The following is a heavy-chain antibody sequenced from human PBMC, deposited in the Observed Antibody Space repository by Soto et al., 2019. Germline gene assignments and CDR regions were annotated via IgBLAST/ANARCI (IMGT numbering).Heavy chain of an antibody. Sequence: ASVKVSCKASGYTFTSYDINWVRQATGQGLEWMGWMNPNSGNTGYAQKFQGRVTMTRSTSISTAYMELSSLTSEDTAVYYCASEPRTGTIDYWGQGTLVTVSS. CDR1: GYTFTSYD. CDR2: MNPNSGNT. V-gene: IGHV1-8*01. D-gene: IGHD1-1*01. CDR3: ASEPRTGTIDY. J-gene: IGHJ4*02.